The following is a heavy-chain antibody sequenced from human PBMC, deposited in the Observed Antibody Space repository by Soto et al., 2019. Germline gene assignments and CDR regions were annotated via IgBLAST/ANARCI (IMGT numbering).Heavy chain of an antibody. D-gene: IGHD3-10*01. Sequence: QVHLVESGGGVVQPAASLRLSCVASGFTFNFYSLHWVRQAPGKGLEWVSMISYDGNQIYVADSVKGRFTVSRDNSKNTMFLQMDNVKPEDTAVYYCARDLKLRGNFHLDYWGQGNLVTVSS. CDR2: ISYDGNQI. CDR1: GFTFNFYS. CDR3: ARDLKLRGNFHLDY. J-gene: IGHJ4*02. V-gene: IGHV3-30-3*01.